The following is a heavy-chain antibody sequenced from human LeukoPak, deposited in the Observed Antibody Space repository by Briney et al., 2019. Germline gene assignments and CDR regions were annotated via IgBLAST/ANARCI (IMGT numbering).Heavy chain of an antibody. J-gene: IGHJ6*03. CDR3: ARAGYGDYPYYYYYMDV. Sequence: PSETLSLTCTVSGGSISNYYWTWIRQTPGKGLEWIGSIYYSGSTYYNPSLKSRVTISVDTSKNQFSLNLNSVTAADTAVYYCARAGYGDYPYYYYYMDVWGKGTTVTISS. CDR2: IYYSGST. D-gene: IGHD4-17*01. V-gene: IGHV4-59*01. CDR1: GGSISNYY.